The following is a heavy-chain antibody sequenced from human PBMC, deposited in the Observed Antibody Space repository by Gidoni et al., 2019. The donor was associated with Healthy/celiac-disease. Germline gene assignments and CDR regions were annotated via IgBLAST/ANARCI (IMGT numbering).Heavy chain of an antibody. CDR3: AKRRDSGSYLNPSSYFDY. CDR2: SSGSGGST. CDR1: GFHFGSYA. V-gene: IGHV3-23*01. D-gene: IGHD1-26*01. J-gene: IGHJ4*02. Sequence: EVQLLESGGGLVQPGGSLRLTCASSGFHFGSYALSWVRQAPGKGLEWVSASSGSGGSTYYADSVKGRFTISRDNSKNTLYLQMNSLRAEDTAVYYCAKRRDSGSYLNPSSYFDYWGQGTLVTVSS.